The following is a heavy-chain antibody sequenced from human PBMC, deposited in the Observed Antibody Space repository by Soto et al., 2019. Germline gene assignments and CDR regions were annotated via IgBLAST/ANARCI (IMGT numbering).Heavy chain of an antibody. D-gene: IGHD2-2*01. V-gene: IGHV1-18*01. CDR1: GYTFTSYG. Sequence: ASVKVSCKASGYTFTSYGISWVRQAPGQGLEWMGWISAYNGNTNYAQKLQGRVTMTTDTSTSTAYMELRSLRSDDTAVYYCASVVPAAMNPSGMDVWGQGTTVTVSS. J-gene: IGHJ6*02. CDR2: ISAYNGNT. CDR3: ASVVPAAMNPSGMDV.